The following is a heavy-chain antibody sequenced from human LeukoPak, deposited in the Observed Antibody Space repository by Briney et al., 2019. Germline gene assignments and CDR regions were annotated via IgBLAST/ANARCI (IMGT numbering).Heavy chain of an antibody. CDR3: AKLLMAMVRGVDIDC. J-gene: IGHJ4*02. CDR2: MSADSATT. CDR1: GFNFGSYS. Sequence: GGSLRLSCAASGFNFGSYSMTWVRQAPGKGLEWVSVMSADSATTFYADSVKGRFTISRDNSKNTLYLQMNSLRAEDTAVYYCAKLLMAMVRGVDIDCWGQGTLVTVSS. V-gene: IGHV3-23*01. D-gene: IGHD3-10*01.